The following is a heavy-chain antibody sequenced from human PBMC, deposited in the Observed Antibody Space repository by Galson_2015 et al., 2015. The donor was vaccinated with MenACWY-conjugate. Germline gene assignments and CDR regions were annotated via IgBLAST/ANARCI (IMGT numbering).Heavy chain of an antibody. D-gene: IGHD6-13*01. CDR2: ISDSGGTT. CDR3: AKGFYRGPVGNAFEI. CDR1: GFSVSSEY. V-gene: IGHV3-23*01. J-gene: IGHJ3*02. Sequence: SLRLSCAASGFSVSSEYMSWVRQAPGKGLEWVSTISDSGGTTYFADSVRGRFTVSRDNSKNTLYLQINSLRAEDTAVFYCAKGFYRGPVGNAFEIWGQGTMVTVSS.